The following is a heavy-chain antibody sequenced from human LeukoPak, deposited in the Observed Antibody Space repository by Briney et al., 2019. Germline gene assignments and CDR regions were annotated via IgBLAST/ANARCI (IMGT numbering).Heavy chain of an antibody. D-gene: IGHD6-19*01. Sequence: GASLKISSKGSGSPFSTHWIGWVRPAPERGLEWLGIIYPADSDTRYSPSFQGQVTISADKSISTAYLQWSSLRASDTAIYYCATRYTSGRGFFDYWGQGTLVTVSS. CDR1: GSPFSTHW. CDR2: IYPADSDT. CDR3: ATRYTSGRGFFDY. J-gene: IGHJ4*02. V-gene: IGHV5-51*01.